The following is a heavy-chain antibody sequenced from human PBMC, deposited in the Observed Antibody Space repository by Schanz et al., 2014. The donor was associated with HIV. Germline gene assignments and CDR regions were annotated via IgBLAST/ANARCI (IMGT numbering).Heavy chain of an antibody. Sequence: EVQLLESGGGLVQPGGSLRLSCAASGFTFNSYAMNALSWVRQAPGRGLEWVSDISGSGGSTYYADSVKGRFTISRDSSKNTLYLQMNSLRAEDTAVYYCARAGQLALEQGWGNYYYYYYYGMDVWGQGTTVTVSS. J-gene: IGHJ6*02. CDR1: GFTFNSYA. V-gene: IGHV3-23*01. CDR2: ISGSGGST. D-gene: IGHD1-7*01. CDR3: ARAGQLALEQGWGNYYYYYYYGMDV.